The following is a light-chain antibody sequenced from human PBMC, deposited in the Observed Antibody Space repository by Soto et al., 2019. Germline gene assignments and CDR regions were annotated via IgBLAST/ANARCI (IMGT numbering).Light chain of an antibody. V-gene: IGLV2-11*01. CDR1: NSDVGRYNS. CDR2: AVR. J-gene: IGLJ3*02. Sequence: QSVLTQPHSVSGSPGQSVTIACTGTNSDVGRYNSVSWYQQLPGKAPQLIISAVRQRPSGVPDRFSGSKSGNTASLTISGLQTEDEADYFCFSYTANDNWVFGGGTKVTVL. CDR3: FSYTANDNWV.